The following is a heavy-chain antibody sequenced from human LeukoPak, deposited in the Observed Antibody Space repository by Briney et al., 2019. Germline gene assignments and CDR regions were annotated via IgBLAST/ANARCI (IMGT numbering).Heavy chain of an antibody. CDR3: AGYSSSWYYFDY. CDR1: GFTFSSYA. CDR2: ISYDGSNK. V-gene: IGHV3-30*14. Sequence: GGSLRLSCAASGFTFSSYAMHWVRQAPGKGLEWVAVISYDGSNKYYADSAKGRFTISRDNSKNTLYLQMNSLRAEDTAVYYCAGYSSSWYYFDYWGQGTLVTVSS. D-gene: IGHD6-13*01. J-gene: IGHJ4*02.